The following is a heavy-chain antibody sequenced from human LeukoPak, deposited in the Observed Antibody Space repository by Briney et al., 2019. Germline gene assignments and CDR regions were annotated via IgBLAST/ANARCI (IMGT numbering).Heavy chain of an antibody. Sequence: SETLSLTCTVSGGSISSYYWSWIRQPPGKGLEWIGYFYYSGSTNYNPSLKSRVTISVDTSKNQFSLKLNSVTAADTAVYYCASAGSYWYYFDYWGQGTLVTVSP. CDR1: GGSISSYY. V-gene: IGHV4-59*01. CDR3: ASAGSYWYYFDY. D-gene: IGHD1-26*01. CDR2: FYYSGST. J-gene: IGHJ4*02.